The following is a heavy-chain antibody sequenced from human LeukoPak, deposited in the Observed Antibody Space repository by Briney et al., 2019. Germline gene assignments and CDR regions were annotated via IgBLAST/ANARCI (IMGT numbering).Heavy chain of an antibody. CDR2: INPNSGGA. CDR1: GYTFTDYY. CDR3: ARDKVWAAAGRAFDY. J-gene: IGHJ4*02. D-gene: IGHD6-13*01. Sequence: ASVKVSCKASGYTFTDYYMHWVRQAPGQGLEWMGWINPNSGGANSAQKFQGRVTMTRDTSISTAYMELSSLRSDDTAVYYCARDKVWAAAGRAFDYWGQGTLVTVSS. V-gene: IGHV1-2*02.